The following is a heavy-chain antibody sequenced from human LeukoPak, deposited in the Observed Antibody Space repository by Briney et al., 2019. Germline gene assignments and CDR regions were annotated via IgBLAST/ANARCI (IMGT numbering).Heavy chain of an antibody. Sequence: GGSLRLSCTASGFTFGDYAMSWFRQAPGKGLEWVGFIRSKAYGGTTEYAASVKGRFTISRDDSKSIAYLQMNSLKTEDTAVYYCTRDLRRIGYYDSSGYLYWGQGTLVTVSS. V-gene: IGHV3-49*03. CDR3: TRDLRRIGYYDSSGYLY. J-gene: IGHJ4*02. CDR1: GFTFGDYA. CDR2: IRSKAYGGTT. D-gene: IGHD3-22*01.